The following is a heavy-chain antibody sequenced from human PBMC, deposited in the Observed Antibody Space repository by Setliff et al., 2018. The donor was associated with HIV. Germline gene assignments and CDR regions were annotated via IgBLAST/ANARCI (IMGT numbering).Heavy chain of an antibody. CDR1: GFTFRDYW. D-gene: IGHD1-1*01. V-gene: IGHV3-7*01. Sequence: PGGSLRLSCATSGFTFRDYWMTWVRQAPGGGLQWVASISPDGSEKSLVDSVMGRFTISRDNAKNSLFLQMNSLRVDDTAVYYCARDLDYYFDYWGQGTLVTVSS. CDR3: ARDLDYYFDY. J-gene: IGHJ4*02. CDR2: ISPDGSEK.